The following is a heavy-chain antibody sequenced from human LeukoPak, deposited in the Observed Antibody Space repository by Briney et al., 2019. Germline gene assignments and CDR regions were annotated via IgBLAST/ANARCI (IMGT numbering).Heavy chain of an antibody. CDR1: GFTFSSYA. D-gene: IGHD2-8*02. CDR2: MSLSGVST. CDR3: AKDLRKTTGSLAD. V-gene: IGHV3-23*01. J-gene: IGHJ4*02. Sequence: GGSLRLSCAGAGFTFSSYAMSWVRQAPGKGLEWVSTMSLSGVSTSYADSVKGRFAISRDNSKNTLYLQMNSLRAEDTAIYYCAKDLRKTTGSLADWGQGALVTVSS.